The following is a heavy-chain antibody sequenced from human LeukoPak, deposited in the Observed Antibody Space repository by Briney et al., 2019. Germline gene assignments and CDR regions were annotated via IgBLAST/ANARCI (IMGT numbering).Heavy chain of an antibody. CDR2: ISSSSSYI. D-gene: IGHD2-2*01. Sequence: PGGSLRLSCAASGFTFSSYSMNWVRQAPGKGLEWVSSISSSSSYIYCADSVKGRFTISRDNAKNSLYLQMSSLRAEDTAVYYCAREDCSSTSCYDDYWGQGTLVTVSS. CDR1: GFTFSSYS. V-gene: IGHV3-21*01. CDR3: AREDCSSTSCYDDY. J-gene: IGHJ4*02.